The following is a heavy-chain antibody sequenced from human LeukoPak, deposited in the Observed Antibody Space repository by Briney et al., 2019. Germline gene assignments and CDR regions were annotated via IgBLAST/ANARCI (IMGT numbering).Heavy chain of an antibody. J-gene: IGHJ6*03. CDR3: ARGNGEAARLPYMDV. D-gene: IGHD6-6*01. CDR2: INHSGST. V-gene: IGHV4-34*01. CDR1: GGSFSGYH. Sequence: NPSETLSLTCAVYGGSFSGYHWSWLRQPTGKGLEWLGEINHSGSTNHNPSLKSRVTISVDTSKNQFSLKLSSVTAADTAVYYCARGNGEAARLPYMDVWGKGTTVTVS.